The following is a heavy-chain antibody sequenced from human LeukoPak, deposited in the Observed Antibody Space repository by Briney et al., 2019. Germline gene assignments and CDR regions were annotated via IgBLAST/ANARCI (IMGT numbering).Heavy chain of an antibody. CDR1: GFTFDDYA. D-gene: IGHD2-15*01. CDR2: ISWDGGST. V-gene: IGHV3-43D*03. J-gene: IGHJ4*02. Sequence: GGSLRLSCAASGFTFDDYAMHWVRQAPGKGLEWVALISWDGGSTYYADSVKGRFTISRDNSKNSLYLQMNSLRAEDTALYYCAKDSSMHVAAGVDYWGQGTLVTVSS. CDR3: AKDSSMHVAAGVDY.